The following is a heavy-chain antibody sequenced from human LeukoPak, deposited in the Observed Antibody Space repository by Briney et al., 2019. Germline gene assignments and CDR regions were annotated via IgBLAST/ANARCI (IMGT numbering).Heavy chain of an antibody. Sequence: SETLSLTCTVSGGSISSYYWSWIRQPPGKGLEWIGYIYYSGSTNYNPSLKSRVTISVDTSKNQFSLKLSSVTAADTAVYYCAREALYYDSSGPYYYYYGMDVWGQGTTVTVSS. J-gene: IGHJ6*02. D-gene: IGHD3-22*01. V-gene: IGHV4-59*01. CDR3: AREALYYDSSGPYYYYYGMDV. CDR1: GGSISSYY. CDR2: IYYSGST.